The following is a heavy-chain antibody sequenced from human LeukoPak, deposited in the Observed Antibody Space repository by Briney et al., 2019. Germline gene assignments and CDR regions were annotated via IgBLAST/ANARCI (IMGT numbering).Heavy chain of an antibody. CDR1: GFTFSSYE. J-gene: IGHJ3*02. CDR2: ISSSGSTI. Sequence: GGSLRLPCAASGFTFSSYEMNWVRQAPGKGLEWVSYISSSGSTIYYADSVKGRFTISRDNAKNSLYLQMNSLRAEDTAIYYCARENGGYCSSTSCPGGDAFDIWGQGKMVTVSS. CDR3: ARENGGYCSSTSCPGGDAFDI. V-gene: IGHV3-48*03. D-gene: IGHD2-2*03.